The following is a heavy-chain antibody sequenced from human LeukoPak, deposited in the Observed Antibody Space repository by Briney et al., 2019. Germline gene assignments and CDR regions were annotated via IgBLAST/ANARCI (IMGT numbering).Heavy chain of an antibody. CDR2: ISWNSGSI. J-gene: IGHJ4*01. D-gene: IGHD5-24*01. CDR3: AKSKDGYKGGFDD. V-gene: IGHV3-9*03. Sequence: GGCLRLSCAASGFIFDDYAMHWVRQAPGKGLEWVSGISWNSGSIGYADSVEGRFTISRDNAKNALYLQMYSPGRKDLVLYYCAKSKDGYKGGFDDWGQGTLVTVSS. CDR1: GFIFDDYA.